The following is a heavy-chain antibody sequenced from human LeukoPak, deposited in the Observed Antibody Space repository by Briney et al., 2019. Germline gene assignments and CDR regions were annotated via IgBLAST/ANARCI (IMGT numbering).Heavy chain of an antibody. V-gene: IGHV3-53*01. CDR2: IYSGGST. J-gene: IGHJ4*02. CDR3: ARGYPEYSSSRVLGY. CDR1: GFTVSSNY. D-gene: IGHD6-6*01. Sequence: GGSLRLSCAASGFTVSSNYMSWVRQAPGKGLEWVSVIYSGGSTYYADSVKGRFTISRDNSKNTLYLQMNSLRAEDTAVYYCARGYPEYSSSRVLGYWGQGTLVTVSS.